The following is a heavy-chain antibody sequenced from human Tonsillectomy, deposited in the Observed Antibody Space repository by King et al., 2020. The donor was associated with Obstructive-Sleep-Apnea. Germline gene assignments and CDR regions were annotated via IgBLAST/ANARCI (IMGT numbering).Heavy chain of an antibody. CDR1: GYSFTSYW. CDR3: ARLYCSSTSCQAYYYYGMDV. V-gene: IGHV5-51*01. J-gene: IGHJ6*02. Sequence: VQLVESGAEVKKPGESLKISCKGSGYSFTSYWIGWVRQRPGKVLEWMGIIYPGDSDTRDSPSFQGHVPISAYKTISTAYLQWSSLKASDTAMYYCARLYCSSTSCQAYYYYGMDVWGQGTTVTVSS. CDR2: IYPGDSDT. D-gene: IGHD2-2*01.